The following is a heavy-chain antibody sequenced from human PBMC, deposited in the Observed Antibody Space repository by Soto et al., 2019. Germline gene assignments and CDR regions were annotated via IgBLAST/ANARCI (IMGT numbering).Heavy chain of an antibody. V-gene: IGHV4-39*01. J-gene: IGHJ4*02. D-gene: IGHD3-16*01. CDR3: TRHHLHPTYAY. CDR2: IYYTGDT. CDR1: GDTLSRDNCY. Sequence: SETLSLTCSVAGDTLSRDNCYWAWVRQPPGKGLEWIGSIYYTGDTYYTPSLKSRATISIDTSRNQYSLRLNSMTAADTAVYYCTRHHLHPTYAYWGQGILVTVS.